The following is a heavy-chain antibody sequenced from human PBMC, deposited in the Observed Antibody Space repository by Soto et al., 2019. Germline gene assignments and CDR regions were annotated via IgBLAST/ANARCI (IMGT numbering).Heavy chain of an antibody. CDR3: ARSKDVYFDY. CDR1: GFTFSSYG. CDR2: IWYDGSNK. J-gene: IGHJ4*02. V-gene: IGHV3-33*01. Sequence: QVQLVESGGGVVQPGRSLRLSCAASGFTFSSYGMHWVRQAPGKGLEWVAVIWYDGSNKYYADSVKGRFTISRDNSKNTLFLQMNSLRAEDTAVYYCARSKDVYFDYWGQGTLVTVSS.